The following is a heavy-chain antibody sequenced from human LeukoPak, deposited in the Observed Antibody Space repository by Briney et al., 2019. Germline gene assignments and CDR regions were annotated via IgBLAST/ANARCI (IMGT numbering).Heavy chain of an antibody. Sequence: SETLSLTCTVSGGSISSYYWGWIRQPAGKGLEWIGRIYTSGSTNYNPSLKSRVTMSVDTSKNQFSLKLSSVTAADTAVYYCARDLERWSTHWYFDLWGRGTLVTVSS. V-gene: IGHV4-4*07. D-gene: IGHD1-1*01. J-gene: IGHJ2*01. CDR3: ARDLERWSTHWYFDL. CDR1: GGSISSYY. CDR2: IYTSGST.